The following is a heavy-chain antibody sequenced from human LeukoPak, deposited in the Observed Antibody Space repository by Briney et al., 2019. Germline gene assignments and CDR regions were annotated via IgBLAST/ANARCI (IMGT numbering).Heavy chain of an antibody. CDR1: GFTFSTYG. CDR2: ISYDGSNK. CDR3: AKDREIVAAAGTIDY. V-gene: IGHV3-30*18. J-gene: IGHJ4*02. D-gene: IGHD6-13*01. Sequence: PGGPLRLSCAASGFTFSTYGMHWVRQAPGKGLEWVTVISYDGSNKYYADSVKGRFTISRDNSKNTLYLQMNSLRAEDTAVYYCAKDREIVAAAGTIDYWGQGTLVTVSS.